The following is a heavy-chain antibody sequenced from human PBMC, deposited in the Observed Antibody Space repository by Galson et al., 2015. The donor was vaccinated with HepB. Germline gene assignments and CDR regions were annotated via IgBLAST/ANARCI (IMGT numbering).Heavy chain of an antibody. CDR3: ARMAYQLLSGYYYYYMDV. D-gene: IGHD2-2*01. J-gene: IGHJ6*03. V-gene: IGHV1-8*01. Sequence: SVKVSCKASGYIFTNYEINWVRQATGQGLEWMGWMSPNSGKTGYAQKFQGRVTMTRNTSTSTAYMELSSLRSEDTAVYYCARMAYQLLSGYYYYYMDVWGKGTTVTVS. CDR1: GYIFTNYE. CDR2: MSPNSGKT.